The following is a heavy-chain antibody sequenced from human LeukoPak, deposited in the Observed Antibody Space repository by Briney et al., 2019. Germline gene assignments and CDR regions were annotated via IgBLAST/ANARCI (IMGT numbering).Heavy chain of an antibody. V-gene: IGHV1-2*04. CDR3: ARMWSTTTSGWNWFDP. D-gene: IGHD1-1*01. Sequence: ASVKVSCNASGYTFTGYYMHWVRQAPGQGLEWMGWINPNSGGTNYAQKFQGWVTMTRDTSISTAYMDLSSLRSDDTAMYYCARMWSTTTSGWNWFDPWGQGTLVTVSS. CDR2: INPNSGGT. J-gene: IGHJ5*02. CDR1: GYTFTGYY.